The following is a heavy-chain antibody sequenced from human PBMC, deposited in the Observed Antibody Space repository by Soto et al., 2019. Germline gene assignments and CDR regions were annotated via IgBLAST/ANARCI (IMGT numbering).Heavy chain of an antibody. CDR2: IYSGGST. CDR1: GFTVSSNY. Sequence: PGGSLRLSCAASGFTVSSNYMSWVRQAPGKGLEWVSVIYSGGSTYYADSVKGRFTISRDNSKNTLYLQMNSLRAEDTAVYYCARDLRLGSGSPDAFDIWGQGSMVTVSS. V-gene: IGHV3-66*01. J-gene: IGHJ3*02. CDR3: ARDLRLGSGSPDAFDI. D-gene: IGHD3-10*01.